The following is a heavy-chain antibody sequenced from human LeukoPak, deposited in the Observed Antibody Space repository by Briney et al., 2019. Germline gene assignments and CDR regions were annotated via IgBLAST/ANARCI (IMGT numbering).Heavy chain of an antibody. CDR3: AKTLRIVGATPGHDAFGV. V-gene: IGHV3-23*01. J-gene: IGHJ3*01. D-gene: IGHD1-26*01. Sequence: GGSLRLSCAASGFIFSNHAMSWVSQAPGKGLEWVSAITYSGDNTYYADSVKGRFTISRDNSKSTLDLQMSSLRAEDTAIYYCAKTLRIVGATPGHDAFGVWGQGTMVTVS. CDR2: ITYSGDNT. CDR1: GFIFSNHA.